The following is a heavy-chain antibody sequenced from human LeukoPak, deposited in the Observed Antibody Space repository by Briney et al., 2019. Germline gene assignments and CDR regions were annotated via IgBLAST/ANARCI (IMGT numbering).Heavy chain of an antibody. V-gene: IGHV1-69*01. CDR3: ARDTEIAAAGTDWFDP. D-gene: IGHD6-13*01. CDR1: GGTFSSYA. J-gene: IGHJ5*02. CDR2: IIPIFGTA. Sequence: SVKVSCKASGGTFSSYAISWVRQAPGQGLEWVGGIIPIFGTANYAQKFQGRVTITADESTSTAYMELSSLRSEDTAVYYCARDTEIAAAGTDWFDPWGQGTLVTVSS.